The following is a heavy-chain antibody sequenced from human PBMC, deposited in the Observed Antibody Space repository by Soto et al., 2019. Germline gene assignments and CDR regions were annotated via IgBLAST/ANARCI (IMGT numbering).Heavy chain of an antibody. CDR3: AALVVAAISDY. J-gene: IGHJ4*02. V-gene: IGHV3-23*01. Sequence: EVQLLESGGGLVQPGGSLRLSCAASGFTFSSSAMTWVRQAPGKGLEWVSSISDSGGYTPYAGSVKGRFTISRANSKHKMYLQMNGLRVEDTAVYYCAALVVAAISDYWGQGTLVTVSS. D-gene: IGHD2-15*01. CDR1: GFTFSSSA. CDR2: ISDSGGYT.